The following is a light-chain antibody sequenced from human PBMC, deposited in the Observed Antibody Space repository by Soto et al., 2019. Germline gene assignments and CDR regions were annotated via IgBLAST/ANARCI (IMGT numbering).Light chain of an antibody. CDR2: NFL. J-gene: IGLJ7*01. CDR1: SSDVGGYNY. V-gene: IGLV2-14*03. CDR3: SSYTSRSTVV. Sequence: QSALTQPASVSGSRGQSITISCTGTSSDVGGYNYVSWYQQHPGKAPKLIIYNFLNRPSGVSNRFSGSKSGNTASLPISGLQAEDEADYYCSSYTSRSTVVFGGGTQLTVL.